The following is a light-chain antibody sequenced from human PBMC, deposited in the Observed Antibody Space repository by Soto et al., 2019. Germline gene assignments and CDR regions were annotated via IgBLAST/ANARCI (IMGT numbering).Light chain of an antibody. V-gene: IGKV1-5*01. CDR1: EDIDTS. Sequence: DIQMTQSPSTLSGSLGDRITITCRASEDIDTSLAWFQQRPGKAPKVLIAGASGLMNGVPSTFSGSGSGTEFALTISSVQPDDFATYFCQHYDTFSWTFGQGTKVDIK. CDR2: GAS. CDR3: QHYDTFSWT. J-gene: IGKJ1*01.